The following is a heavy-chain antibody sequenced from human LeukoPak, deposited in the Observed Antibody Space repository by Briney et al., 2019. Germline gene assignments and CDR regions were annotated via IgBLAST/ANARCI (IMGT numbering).Heavy chain of an antibody. CDR2: IKQDGSEK. Sequence: GGSLRLSCAASGFTLSSYWMSWARQAPGKGLEWVANIKQDGSEKYYVDSVKGRFTISRDNAKNSLYPQMNSLRAEDTAVYYCARIAVAGFDYGGQGTLVTVSS. CDR3: ARIAVAGFDY. J-gene: IGHJ4*02. D-gene: IGHD6-13*01. CDR1: GFTLSSYW. V-gene: IGHV3-7*01.